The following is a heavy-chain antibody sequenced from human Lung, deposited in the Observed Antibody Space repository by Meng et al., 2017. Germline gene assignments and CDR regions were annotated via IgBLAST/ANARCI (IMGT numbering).Heavy chain of an antibody. Sequence: QVQLVQSWAEVKKPGASVKVSCKPSGYNFPDYWLHWVRRAPGQGLEWMGRIDPKSGDTHYAQRCQGRVTMTGDTSISTAYMELSGLRSDDTAMYYCARDEDISAAGKLFGDYWGQGTLVTVSS. V-gene: IGHV1-2*06. CDR3: ARDEDISAAGKLFGDY. CDR2: IDPKSGDT. J-gene: IGHJ4*02. CDR1: GYNFPDYW. D-gene: IGHD6-13*01.